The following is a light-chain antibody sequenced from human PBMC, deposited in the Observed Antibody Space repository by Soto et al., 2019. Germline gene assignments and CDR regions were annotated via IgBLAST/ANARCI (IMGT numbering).Light chain of an antibody. CDR1: QDIRSD. V-gene: IGKV1-6*01. Sequence: AIQMTQSPSSLSASVGDRVTITCRASQDIRSDLGWYQHKPGKAPKLLIYGPSNLQSGVPSRFSGSGSGTDFTLTISILQTEDFATYYCLQDYNYPLIFGQGTKVEIK. CDR3: LQDYNYPLI. J-gene: IGKJ1*01. CDR2: GPS.